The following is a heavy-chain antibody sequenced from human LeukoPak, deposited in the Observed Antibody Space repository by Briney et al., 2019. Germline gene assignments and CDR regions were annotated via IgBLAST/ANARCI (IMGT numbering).Heavy chain of an antibody. J-gene: IGHJ4*02. CDR1: GFTFSSYS. CDR2: ISSSSSTI. Sequence: GGSLRLSCAASGFTFSSYSMNWVRQAPGKGLEWVSYISSSSSTIYYADSVKGRFTISRDNAKNSLYLQMNSLRAEDTAVYYCARDPSDYDSSGYYDSAFDYWGQGTLVTVSS. V-gene: IGHV3-48*01. D-gene: IGHD3-22*01. CDR3: ARDPSDYDSSGYYDSAFDY.